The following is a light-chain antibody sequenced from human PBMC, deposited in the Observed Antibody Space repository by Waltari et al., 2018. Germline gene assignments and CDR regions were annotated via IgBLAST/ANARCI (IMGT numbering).Light chain of an antibody. J-gene: IGLJ2*01. CDR2: EVN. V-gene: IGLV2-23*02. Sequence: QSALTQPASVSGSPGQSITISCTGASSDVGYYNLVSWYQQHPGKAPKPMIYEVNKRPSGVSNRFSCAKAGNTASLTISGLQAEDEADYYCCSYAGSNTLVFGGGTKLTVL. CDR1: SSDVGYYNL. CDR3: CSYAGSNTLV.